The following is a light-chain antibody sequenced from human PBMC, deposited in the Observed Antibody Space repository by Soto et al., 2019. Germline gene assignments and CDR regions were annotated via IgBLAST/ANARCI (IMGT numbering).Light chain of an antibody. J-gene: IGKJ1*01. Sequence: DIQMTQSPSTLSASVGDRVTITCRASQSISSWLAWYQQKPGKAPKLLIYKASSLQSGVPSRFSGSGSGTEFTLTSRSLQPDYFATYYCQQYDSYWTFGQGTKVEIK. CDR1: QSISSW. CDR2: KAS. CDR3: QQYDSYWT. V-gene: IGKV1-5*03.